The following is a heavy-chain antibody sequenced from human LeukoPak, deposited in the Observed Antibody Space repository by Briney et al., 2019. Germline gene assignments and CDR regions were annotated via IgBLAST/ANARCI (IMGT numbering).Heavy chain of an antibody. Sequence: ASVTVSCKASGYTFTGYYMHWVRQAPGQGLEWMGWINPNSGGTNYAQKFQGRVTMTRDTSISTAYMELSRLRSEDTAVYYCARDSISGSLVPLNQWGQGTLVTVSS. D-gene: IGHD1-26*01. CDR3: ARDSISGSLVPLNQ. CDR1: GYTFTGYY. V-gene: IGHV1-2*02. J-gene: IGHJ4*02. CDR2: INPNSGGT.